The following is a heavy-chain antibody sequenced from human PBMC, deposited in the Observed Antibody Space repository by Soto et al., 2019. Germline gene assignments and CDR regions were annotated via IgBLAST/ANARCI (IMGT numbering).Heavy chain of an antibody. CDR1: GFTFSSYG. CDR2: IWYDGSNK. CDR3: AREDIVVVPAANIYYYYGMDV. V-gene: IGHV3-33*01. J-gene: IGHJ6*02. D-gene: IGHD2-2*01. Sequence: ESGGGVVQPGRSLRLSCAASGFTFSSYGMHWVRQAPGKGLEWVAVIWYDGSNKYYADSVKGRFTISRDNSKNTLYLQMNSLRAEDTAVYYCAREDIVVVPAANIYYYYGMDVWGQGTTVTVSS.